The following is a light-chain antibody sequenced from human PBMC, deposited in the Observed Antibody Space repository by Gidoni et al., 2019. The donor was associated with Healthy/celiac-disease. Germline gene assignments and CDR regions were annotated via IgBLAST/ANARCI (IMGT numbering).Light chain of an antibody. J-gene: IGLJ2*01. CDR3: QSYDSSLSENVV. CDR1: SSNIGAGYD. CDR2: GNS. Sequence: QSVLTQPPSVSGAPGQRATISCTGSSSNIGAGYDVHWYQQLPGTAPKLLIYGNSNRPSGVPDRFSGSKSGTSASLAITGLQAEDEADYYCQSYDSSLSENVVCGGGTKLTVL. V-gene: IGLV1-40*01.